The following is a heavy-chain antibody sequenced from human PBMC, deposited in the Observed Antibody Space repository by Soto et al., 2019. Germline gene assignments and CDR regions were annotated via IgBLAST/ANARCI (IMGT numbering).Heavy chain of an antibody. CDR2: IYYSGST. D-gene: IGHD5-12*01. J-gene: IGHJ5*02. CDR1: GGSISSYY. V-gene: IGHV4-59*01. Sequence: PSETLSLTCTVSGGSISSYYWSWSRQPPGKGLEWIGHIYYSGSTNYNPSLKSRVTISVDTSKNQFSLKLSSVTAADTAVYYCARADIVATMAFDPRGQGTLVTVSS. CDR3: ARADIVATMAFDP.